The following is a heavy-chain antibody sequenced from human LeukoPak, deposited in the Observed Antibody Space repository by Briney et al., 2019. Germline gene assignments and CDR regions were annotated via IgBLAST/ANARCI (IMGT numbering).Heavy chain of an antibody. CDR3: ARGGRKDLYYYYGMDV. D-gene: IGHD1-14*01. CDR2: IDGSGGST. Sequence: TGGSLRLSCAASGFTFSSYAMSWVRQAPGKGLEWVSAIDGSGGSTYYADSVKGRFTISRDNSKNTLYLQMNSLRAEDTAVYYCARGGRKDLYYYYGMDVWGQGTTVTVSS. V-gene: IGHV3-23*01. CDR1: GFTFSSYA. J-gene: IGHJ6*02.